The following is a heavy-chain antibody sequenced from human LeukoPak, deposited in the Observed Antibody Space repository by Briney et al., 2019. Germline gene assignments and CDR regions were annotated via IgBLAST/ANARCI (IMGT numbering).Heavy chain of an antibody. J-gene: IGHJ4*02. CDR3: ATVPLNDLGY. CDR1: RFTFSNAW. D-gene: IGHD1-1*01. CDR2: IKMNRESATT. Sequence: GGSLRLSCAASRFTFSNAWMIWVRQAPGKGLEWISLIKMNRESATTDYAAPVKGRFTISRDDAENTLSLQMNNLRIEDTAVYFCATVPLNDLGYWGQGTLVTVSS. V-gene: IGHV3-15*01.